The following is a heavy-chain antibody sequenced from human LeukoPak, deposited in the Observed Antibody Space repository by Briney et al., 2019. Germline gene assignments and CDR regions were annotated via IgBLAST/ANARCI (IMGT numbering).Heavy chain of an antibody. CDR2: IYYSGTI. D-gene: IGHD3-22*01. J-gene: IGHJ4*02. CDR3: ASGPEGYYYDSSGYYYVD. V-gene: IGHV4-59*12. Sequence: SETLSLTCSVSDVSIRSYYWSWIRQPPGKGLEWIGHIYYSGTIKYNPSLKSRVTISVDTSKNQFSLKLGSVTAADAAVYYCASGPEGYYYDSSGYYYVDWGQGTLVTVSS. CDR1: DVSIRSYY.